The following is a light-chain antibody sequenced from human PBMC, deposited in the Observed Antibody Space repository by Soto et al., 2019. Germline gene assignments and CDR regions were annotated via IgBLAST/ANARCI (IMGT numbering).Light chain of an antibody. CDR3: QQRSSWTFT. J-gene: IGKJ3*01. V-gene: IGKV3-11*01. CDR1: QNINSY. Sequence: IVLTQSPATLSVSPGQRATLSCRASQNINSYLAWYQQKPGQAPRLLIYATSNRATGIPARFSGSGSGTDCTLSISSLENEDFAVYYCQQRSSWTFTFGPGTKVDIK. CDR2: ATS.